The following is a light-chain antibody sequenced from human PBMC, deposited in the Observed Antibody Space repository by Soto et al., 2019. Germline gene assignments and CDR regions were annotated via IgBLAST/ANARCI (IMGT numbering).Light chain of an antibody. Sequence: EIVVTQSPATLSVSPGERATLSCRASQSVSSNLAWYQRKPGQAPRLLIYGASTRATGIPARFSGSGSGTEFTLTISSLQSEDFAVYYCQQYYNWPPYTFGQGTKLEIK. J-gene: IGKJ2*01. CDR1: QSVSSN. CDR3: QQYYNWPPYT. V-gene: IGKV3-15*01. CDR2: GAS.